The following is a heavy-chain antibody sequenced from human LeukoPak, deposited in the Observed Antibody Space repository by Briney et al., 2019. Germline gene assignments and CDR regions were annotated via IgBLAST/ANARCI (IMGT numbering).Heavy chain of an antibody. Sequence: SVTVSCKASGGTFSSYAISWVRQAPGQGLEWMGGIIPIFGTANYAQKFQGRVTITADESTSTAYMELSSLRSEDTAVYYCASGSPLDYGDLDYWGQGTLVTVSS. CDR1: GGTFSSYA. CDR3: ASGSPLDYGDLDY. V-gene: IGHV1-69*13. CDR2: IIPIFGTA. J-gene: IGHJ4*02. D-gene: IGHD4-17*01.